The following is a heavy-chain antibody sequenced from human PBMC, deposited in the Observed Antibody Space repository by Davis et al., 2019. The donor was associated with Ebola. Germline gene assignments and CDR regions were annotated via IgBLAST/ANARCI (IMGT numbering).Heavy chain of an antibody. CDR1: GFTFSSYG. D-gene: IGHD3-22*01. V-gene: IGHV3-30*03. Sequence: GESLKISCAASGFTFSSYGMHWVRQAPGKGLEWVAVISYDGTNKYYTDSVKGRFTVSRDNSKNTLYLQMNSLRAEDTAVYYCARDYNYHYDSSAYYYWGQGTLVTVSS. CDR2: ISYDGTNK. J-gene: IGHJ4*02. CDR3: ARDYNYHYDSSAYYY.